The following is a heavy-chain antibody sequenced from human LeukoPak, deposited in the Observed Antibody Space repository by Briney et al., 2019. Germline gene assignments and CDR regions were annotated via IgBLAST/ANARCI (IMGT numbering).Heavy chain of an antibody. CDR3: ARGVGQTTGTTGGHYFDF. Sequence: ASVKVSCKASGYTFTNYGITWVRQAPGQGLEWMGWISAYNGNTNYAQKFQGRVTMTTDTSTTTAYMELRSLRSDDTAVYYCARGVGQTTGTTGGHYFDFWGQGTLVTVSS. V-gene: IGHV1-18*01. D-gene: IGHD1-1*01. J-gene: IGHJ4*02. CDR1: GYTFTNYG. CDR2: ISAYNGNT.